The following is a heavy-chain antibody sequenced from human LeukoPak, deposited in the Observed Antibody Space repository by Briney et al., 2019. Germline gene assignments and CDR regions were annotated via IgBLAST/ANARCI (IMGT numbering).Heavy chain of an antibody. CDR3: ARDLAPYCSSTSCHLYYYYYYGMDV. J-gene: IGHJ6*02. D-gene: IGHD2-2*01. V-gene: IGHV1-2*06. CDR1: GYTFTGYY. Sequence: GASVKVSCKASGYTFTGYYMHWVRQAPGQGLEWMGRINPNSGGTNYAQKFQGRVTMTRDTSISTAYMELSRLRSDDTAVYYCARDLAPYCSSTSCHLYYYYYYGMDVWGQGTTVTVSS. CDR2: INPNSGGT.